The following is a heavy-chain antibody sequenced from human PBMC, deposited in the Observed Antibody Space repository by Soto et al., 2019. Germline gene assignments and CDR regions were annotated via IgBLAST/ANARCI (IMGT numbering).Heavy chain of an antibody. CDR3: ARDSDIVVVPAAISGAKIYYYYYGMDV. J-gene: IGHJ6*02. V-gene: IGHV1-69*06. Sequence: AVKVSCKASGCTFSSYAISWVRQAPGQGLEWMGGIIPIFGTANYAQKFQGRVTITADKSTSTAYMELSSLRSEDTAVYYCARDSDIVVVPAAISGAKIYYYYYGMDVWGQGTTVTVSS. D-gene: IGHD2-2*02. CDR1: GCTFSSYA. CDR2: IIPIFGTA.